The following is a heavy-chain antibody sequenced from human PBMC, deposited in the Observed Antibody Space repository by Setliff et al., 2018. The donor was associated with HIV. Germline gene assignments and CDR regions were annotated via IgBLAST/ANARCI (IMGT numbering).Heavy chain of an antibody. CDR1: GGTFSSYT. Sequence: ASVKVSCKASGGTFSSYTISWVRQAPFGTANYAQKFQGRVTITADESTTTAYMELTGLRSEDTAVYYCANLRGEEAGNFYYFYFGLDVWGQGTTVTVSS. V-gene: IGHV1-69*13. CDR3: ANLRGEEAGNFYYFYFGLDV. CDR2: GTA. D-gene: IGHD2-21*02. J-gene: IGHJ6*02.